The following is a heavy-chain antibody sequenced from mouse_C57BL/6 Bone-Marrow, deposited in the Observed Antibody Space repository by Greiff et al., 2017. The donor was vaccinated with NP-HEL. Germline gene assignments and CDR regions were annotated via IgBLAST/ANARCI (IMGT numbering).Heavy chain of an antibody. CDR3: TTGLGRRFDY. D-gene: IGHD4-1*01. CDR2: IDPENGDT. J-gene: IGHJ2*01. Sequence: EVQLQQSGAELVRPGASVKLSCTASGFNIKDDYMHWVKQRPEQGLEWIGWIDPENGDTEYASKFQGKATITADTSSNTAYLQLSSLTSEDTAVYYCTTGLGRRFDYWGQGTTLTVSS. CDR1: GFNIKDDY. V-gene: IGHV14-4*01.